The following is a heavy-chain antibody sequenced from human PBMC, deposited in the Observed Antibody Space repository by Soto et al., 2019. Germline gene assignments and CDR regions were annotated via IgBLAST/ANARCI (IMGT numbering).Heavy chain of an antibody. CDR2: LFHNGGT. J-gene: IGHJ4*02. CDR1: GDSISSGGYY. CDR3: ARLDGYNSFDY. D-gene: IGHD5-12*01. V-gene: IGHV4-30-2*01. Sequence: TSETLSLTCAVSGDSISSGGYYWSWIRQPPGKGLEWIGYLFHNGGTYFNPSLESRVTISLDTSKNQFSLKENSVTAADTAVYYCARLDGYNSFDYWGQGTLVTVSS.